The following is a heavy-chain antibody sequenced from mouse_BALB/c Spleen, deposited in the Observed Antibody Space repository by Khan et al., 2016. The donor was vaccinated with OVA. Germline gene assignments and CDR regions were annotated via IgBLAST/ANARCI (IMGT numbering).Heavy chain of an antibody. CDR3: AGIYGGDFDY. D-gene: IGHD1-1*01. CDR2: ISYSGNT. J-gene: IGHJ2*01. V-gene: IGHV3-2*02. Sequence: EVQLLETGPGLVKPSQSLSLTCTVTGYSITSDYAWNWIRQFPGNKLEWMGYISYSGNTKYNPSLKSRISITRDTSKNQFFLQLNSVTTEDTATYYCAGIYGGDFDYWGQGTTLTVSS. CDR1: GYSITSDYA.